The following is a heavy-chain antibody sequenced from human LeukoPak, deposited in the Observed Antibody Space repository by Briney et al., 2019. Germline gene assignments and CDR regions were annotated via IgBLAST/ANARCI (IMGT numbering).Heavy chain of an antibody. CDR3: ARDTSFNYGAHAMDV. V-gene: IGHV3-23*01. CDR2: ITSGGAP. Sequence: GGSLRLSCAASGFTFSNYAVMWVRQAPGQGLEWVSAITSGGAPRYADSVKGRFTISRDNSQNTLYLQLNSLRAEDTAIYYCARDTSFNYGAHAMDVWGQGTTVTVSS. CDR1: GFTFSNYA. D-gene: IGHD4/OR15-4a*01. J-gene: IGHJ6*02.